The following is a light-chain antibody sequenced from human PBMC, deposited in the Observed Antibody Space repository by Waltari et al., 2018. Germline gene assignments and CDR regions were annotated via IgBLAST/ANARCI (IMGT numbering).Light chain of an antibody. J-gene: IGKJ2*01. CDR2: WTS. CDR3: QQYYSIPYT. Sequence: DIVMTQSPDFLPVSLVARATISCRSSQSVFHSSTYGNAIAWIQQRPGQPPKLLIYWTSTRESGVPDRFSGSGSGTDFTLTISSLQAEDVAVYYCQQYYSIPYTFGPGTKLEIK. V-gene: IGKV4-1*01. CDR1: QSVFHSSTYGNA.